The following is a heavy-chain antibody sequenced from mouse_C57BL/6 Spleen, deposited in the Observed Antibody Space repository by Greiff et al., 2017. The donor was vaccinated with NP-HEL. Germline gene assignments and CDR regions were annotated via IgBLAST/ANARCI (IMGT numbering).Heavy chain of an antibody. D-gene: IGHD4-1*01. CDR2: IYPGDGDT. V-gene: IGHV1-82*01. Sequence: VQLVESGPELVKPGASVKISCKASGYAFSSSWMNWVKQRPGKGLEWIGRIYPGDGDTNYNGKFKGKATLTADKSSSTAYMQLSSLTSEDSAVYYCARCWDGAYYAMDYWGQGTSVTVSS. CDR1: GYAFSSSW. J-gene: IGHJ4*01. CDR3: ARCWDGAYYAMDY.